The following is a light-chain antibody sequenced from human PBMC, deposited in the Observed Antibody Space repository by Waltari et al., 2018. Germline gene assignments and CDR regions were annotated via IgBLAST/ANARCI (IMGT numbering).Light chain of an antibody. V-gene: IGKV3-20*01. J-gene: IGKJ1*01. CDR3: QHHVSLPAT. Sequence: EILLTQSPGTLSLSPGDRATPSCRARQSLTRYLAWYQQKPGQAPRLLIYGASTRATGMPDRFSGSGSGTDFSLTISRLEPEDFAVYYCQHHVSLPATFGQGTKVEIK. CDR2: GAS. CDR1: QSLTRY.